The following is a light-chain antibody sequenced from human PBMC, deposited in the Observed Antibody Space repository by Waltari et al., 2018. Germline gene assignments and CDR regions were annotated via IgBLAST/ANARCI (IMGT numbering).Light chain of an antibody. CDR3: QQYNKWPPIS. V-gene: IGKV3-15*01. CDR1: QNVNTN. CDR2: GAS. Sequence: EILLTQSPATLSVSPGERATLSCRASQNVNTNVAWYQQKPGQAPRLLIYGASTRHTGIPDRFTGSGSGTDFTLTIDTLQSEAFAVYYCQQYNKWPPISFGQGTRLEIK. J-gene: IGKJ5*01.